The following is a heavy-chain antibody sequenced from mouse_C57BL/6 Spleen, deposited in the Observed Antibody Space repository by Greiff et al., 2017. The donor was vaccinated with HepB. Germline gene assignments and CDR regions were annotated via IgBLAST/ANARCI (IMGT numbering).Heavy chain of an antibody. CDR1: GFSFNTYA. CDR2: IRSKSNNYAT. CDR3: VREDGSYWYFDV. Sequence: EVQLVESGGGLVQPKGSLKLSCAASGFSFNTYAMNWVRQAPGKGLEWVARIRSKSNNYATYYADSVKDRFTISRDDSESMLYLQMNNLKTEDTAMYYCVREDGSYWYFDVWGTGTTVTVSS. V-gene: IGHV10-1*01. J-gene: IGHJ1*03. D-gene: IGHD2-3*01.